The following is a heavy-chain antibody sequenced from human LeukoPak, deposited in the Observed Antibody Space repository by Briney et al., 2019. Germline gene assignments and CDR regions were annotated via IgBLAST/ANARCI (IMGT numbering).Heavy chain of an antibody. Sequence: GGSLRLSCAASGFTFSSYTISWVRQAPGKGLEWVAAISGTGAFTYYADFAKGRFTISRDRSRSTLDLQMNSLRAEDTALYYCAKEVPSQQVGATPHFDYWGQGTPVTVSS. CDR2: ISGTGAFT. J-gene: IGHJ4*02. V-gene: IGHV3-23*01. CDR3: AKEVPSQQVGATPHFDY. D-gene: IGHD1-26*01. CDR1: GFTFSSYT.